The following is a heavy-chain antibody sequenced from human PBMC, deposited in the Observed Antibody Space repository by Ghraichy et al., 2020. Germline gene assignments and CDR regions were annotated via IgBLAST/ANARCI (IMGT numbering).Heavy chain of an antibody. CDR3: ARGLARFGELTGYLDN. CDR2: ICHSGNT. J-gene: IGHJ4*02. D-gene: IGHD3-10*01. Sequence: SETLSLTCAISGASITNDDYCWTWLRQPTGKGLEWLGDICHSGNTHHNPYLQSRVTISIAEPKNHFSLRVTSVTAADTAIYYCARGLARFGELTGYLDNWRGGILVSVSP. V-gene: IGHV4-30-2*01. CDR1: GASITNDDYC.